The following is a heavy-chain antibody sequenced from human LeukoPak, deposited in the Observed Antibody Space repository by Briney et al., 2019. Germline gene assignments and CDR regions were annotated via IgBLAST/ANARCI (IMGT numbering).Heavy chain of an antibody. CDR2: IYGSGST. Sequence: SETLSLTCTVSGGSISSGSYFWSWIQQPAGKGLEWIGRIYGSGSTNYNPSLKSRVSISVDTSKNQFSLKLSSVTATDTAVYYCARADILTGYPFDYWGQGTLVTVSS. V-gene: IGHV4-61*02. D-gene: IGHD3-9*01. J-gene: IGHJ4*02. CDR1: GGSISSGSYF. CDR3: ARADILTGYPFDY.